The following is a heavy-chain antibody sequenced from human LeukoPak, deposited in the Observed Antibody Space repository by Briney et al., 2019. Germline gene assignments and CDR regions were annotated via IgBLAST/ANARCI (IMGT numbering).Heavy chain of an antibody. J-gene: IGHJ4*02. CDR2: ITGSSNII. V-gene: IGHV3-48*02. CDR3: ARDQDYAFDY. D-gene: IGHD4/OR15-4a*01. CDR1: GFSFSHYS. Sequence: GGSLRLSCAASGFSFSHYSMNGVRQAPGKGLEWISYITGSSNIINYADSVKGRFTISRDNAKNSLYLQMNSLRDEDTAVYFCARDQDYAFDYWGQGTLVTVSS.